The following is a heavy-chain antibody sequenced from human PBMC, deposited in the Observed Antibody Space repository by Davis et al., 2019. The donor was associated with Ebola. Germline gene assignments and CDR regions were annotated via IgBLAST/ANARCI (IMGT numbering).Heavy chain of an antibody. CDR3: ARDGPDYYGLDV. J-gene: IGHJ6*02. CDR2: IIPIFGTA. CDR1: GGTFSSYA. Sequence: SVKVSCKASGGTFSSYAISWVRQAPGQGLEWMGGIIPIFGTANYAQKFQGRVTITRDTSTSTVYLEVRRLRSEDTAVYYCARDGPDYYGLDVWGQGTAVAVSS. V-gene: IGHV1-69*06.